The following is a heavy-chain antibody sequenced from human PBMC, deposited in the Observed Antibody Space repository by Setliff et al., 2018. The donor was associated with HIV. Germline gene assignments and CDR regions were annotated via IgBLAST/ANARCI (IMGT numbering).Heavy chain of an antibody. CDR1: GYSISSGSY. J-gene: IGHJ6*02. V-gene: IGHV4-38-2*01. Sequence: SETLSLTCVVSGYSISSGSYWGWIRQPPGKGLEWIGKVYQSGSTDYNPSLKSRVTISVDKSKSQFSLKVRSVTAADTAVYYCARMDSSTWPDYYFYGMDVWGQGTTVTVSS. CDR3: ARMDSSTWPDYYFYGMDV. CDR2: VYQSGST. D-gene: IGHD2-2*01.